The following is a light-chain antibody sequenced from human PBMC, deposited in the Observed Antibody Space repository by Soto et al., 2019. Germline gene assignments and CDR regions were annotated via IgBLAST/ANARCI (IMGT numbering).Light chain of an antibody. CDR3: QQYNHWPLYT. CDR2: DAS. J-gene: IGKJ2*01. CDR1: QSVSRN. V-gene: IGKV3-15*01. Sequence: EVVMTQSPATLSVSPGERATLSCRASQSVSRNLAWYQQRPGRAPRLLIYDASTRATNIPTRFSGSGSGTEFTPTIISLQSEDFAVYYCQQYNHWPLYTFGQGTKLEIK.